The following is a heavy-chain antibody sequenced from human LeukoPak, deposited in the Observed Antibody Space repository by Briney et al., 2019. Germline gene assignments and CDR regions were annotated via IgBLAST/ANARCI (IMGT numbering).Heavy chain of an antibody. J-gene: IGHJ4*02. D-gene: IGHD3-10*01. CDR2: ISRNGGST. Sequence: PGGSLRLSCTASGFSFSSYAMYWVRQAPGKGLEYVSAISRNGGSTYYANSVKGRFTISRDNSKNTLYLQMGSLRVEDVAVYYCARDSGSSSAVDYWGQGALVTVSS. CDR1: GFSFSSYA. CDR3: ARDSGSSSAVDY. V-gene: IGHV3-64*01.